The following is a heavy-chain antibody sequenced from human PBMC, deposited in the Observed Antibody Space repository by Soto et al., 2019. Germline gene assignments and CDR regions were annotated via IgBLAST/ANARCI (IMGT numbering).Heavy chain of an antibody. J-gene: IGHJ4*02. D-gene: IGHD3-16*02. CDR3: AKALGELSPESYDY. V-gene: IGHV3-30*18. Sequence: QVQLVESGGGVVQPGRSLRLSCAASGFTFSSYAMHWVRQAPGKGLEWVAVISYEGSDKYYADSVNGRFSISRDNSKNTLNLQMNSLRADDTAVYYCAKALGELSPESYDYWGQGTLITVSS. CDR1: GFTFSSYA. CDR2: ISYEGSDK.